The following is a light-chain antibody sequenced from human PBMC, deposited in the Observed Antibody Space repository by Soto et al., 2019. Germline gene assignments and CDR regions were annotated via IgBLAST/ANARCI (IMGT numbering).Light chain of an antibody. CDR1: QSLLHSDGNTY. Sequence: DIVMTQTPLSSPVTLGQPASISCRSSQSLLHSDGNTYLSWLQQRPGQPPRLLICQISKRFSGVPDRFSGSGAGTDFTLKISRVESEDVGIYYCMQSTQLRTFGQGTKV. V-gene: IGKV2-24*01. CDR3: MQSTQLRT. CDR2: QIS. J-gene: IGKJ1*01.